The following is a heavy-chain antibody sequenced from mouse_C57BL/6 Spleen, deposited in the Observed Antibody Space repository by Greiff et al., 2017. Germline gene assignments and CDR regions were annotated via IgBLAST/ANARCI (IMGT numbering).Heavy chain of an antibody. CDR2: INPNNGGT. CDR1: GYTFTDYY. Sequence: VQLQQSGPELVKPGASVKISCTASGYTFTDYYMNWVKQSHGKSLEWIGDINPNNGGTSYNQKFKGKATLTVDKSSSTAYMELRSLTSEDSAVYYCARTTVVAGDFDDWGQGTTLTVSS. J-gene: IGHJ2*01. CDR3: ARTTVVAGDFDD. D-gene: IGHD1-1*01. V-gene: IGHV1-26*01.